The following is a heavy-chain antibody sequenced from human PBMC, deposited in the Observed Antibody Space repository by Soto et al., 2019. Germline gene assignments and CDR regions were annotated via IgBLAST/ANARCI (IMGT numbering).Heavy chain of an antibody. CDR2: IYYSEST. CDR3: ARMSTGTTLWYYYYGMDV. CDR1: GGSVSSSTYY. J-gene: IGHJ6*02. Sequence: PSEILSLTCTVSGGSVSSSTYYWGWIRQPPGKGLEWIGSIYYSESTYYNPSLKSRVTISVDTSKNQFSLKLSSVTAADTAVYYCARMSTGTTLWYYYYGMDVWGQGTTVTVSS. D-gene: IGHD1-7*01. V-gene: IGHV4-39*07.